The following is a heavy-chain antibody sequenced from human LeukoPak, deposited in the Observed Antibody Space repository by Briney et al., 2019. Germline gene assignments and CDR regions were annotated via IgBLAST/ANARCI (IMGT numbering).Heavy chain of an antibody. CDR2: ISGSGGST. CDR1: GFTCSSYA. CDR3: AKDRSCTNDICHGDFDY. V-gene: IGHV3-23*01. J-gene: IGHJ4*02. Sequence: GGSLRLASAASGFTCSSYAVSWVRHAAGKVLELVSSISGSGGSTYSADSVKGRFTISRDNSKNTLYLQMNSLRAEDTALYYCAKDRSCTNDICHGDFDYWGQGTLVTVSS. D-gene: IGHD2-8*01.